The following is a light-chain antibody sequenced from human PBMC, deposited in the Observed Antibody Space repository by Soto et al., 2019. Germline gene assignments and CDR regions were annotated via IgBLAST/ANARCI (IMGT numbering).Light chain of an antibody. V-gene: IGKV1-5*03. CDR1: ESVSSW. J-gene: IGKJ4*01. CDR3: QQYNSYPLT. Sequence: DIPMTQSPSTLSASVGDRVTITCRASESVSSWLAWYQQYPGKAPKLLVYKASRLETGVPSRFGGSGSGTEFTLNISSLQPDDFATYYCQQYNSYPLTFGGGTKVEIK. CDR2: KAS.